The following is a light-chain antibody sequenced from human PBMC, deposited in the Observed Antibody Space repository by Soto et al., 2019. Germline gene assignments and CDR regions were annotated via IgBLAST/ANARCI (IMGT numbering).Light chain of an antibody. CDR3: QSYDSSLSAL. Sequence: QSALTQPPSVSGAPGQRVTISCTGSRYNIGAGYDVHWYQQLPGTAPKLLIYGNSNRPSGVPDRFSGSKSGTSASLAITGLQAEDEADYYCQSYDSSLSALFGTGTKLTVL. V-gene: IGLV1-40*01. J-gene: IGLJ1*01. CDR2: GNS. CDR1: RYNIGAGYD.